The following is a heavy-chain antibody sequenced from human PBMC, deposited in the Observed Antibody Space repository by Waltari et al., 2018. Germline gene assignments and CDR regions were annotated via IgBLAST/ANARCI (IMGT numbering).Heavy chain of an antibody. D-gene: IGHD2-15*01. CDR3: ARDVVPDCSGGSCYSYWYFDL. V-gene: IGHV4-59*01. Sequence: QVQLQESGPGLVKPSETLSLTCTVSGGSISSYYWSWIRQTPGKGLEWIGYIYYSGSTNYNPSLKSRVTISVDTSKNQFSLKLSSVTAADTAVYYCARDVVPDCSGGSCYSYWYFDLWGRGTLVTVSS. J-gene: IGHJ2*01. CDR1: GGSISSYY. CDR2: IYYSGST.